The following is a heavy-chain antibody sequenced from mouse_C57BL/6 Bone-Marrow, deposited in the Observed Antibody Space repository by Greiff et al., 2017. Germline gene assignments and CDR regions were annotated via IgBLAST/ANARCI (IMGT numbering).Heavy chain of an antibody. CDR2: ISGGGGNT. CDR1: GFTFSSYT. D-gene: IGHD4-1*01. CDR3: ASQLGLFYWYFDV. Sequence: DVKLVESGGGLVKPGGSLKLSCAASGFTFSSYTMSWVRQTPEKRLEWVATISGGGGNTYYPDSVKGRFTISRDNAKNTLYQQMSSLRSEDTALYYCASQLGLFYWYFDVWGTGTTVTVSS. V-gene: IGHV5-9*01. J-gene: IGHJ1*03.